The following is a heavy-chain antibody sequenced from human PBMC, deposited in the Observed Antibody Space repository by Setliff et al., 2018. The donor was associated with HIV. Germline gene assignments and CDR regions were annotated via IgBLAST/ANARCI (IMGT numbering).Heavy chain of an antibody. Sequence: GASVKVSCKASGGTFRSYGFTWVRQAPGQGLEWMGGIIPLPRTTIYAQKLQGRVTITADESTSTVYMDLGSLRSEDAAVYYCASPRPYSSGFYDSWGQGTLVTVSS. D-gene: IGHD6-19*01. CDR1: GGTFRSYG. V-gene: IGHV1-69*13. CDR3: ASPRPYSSGFYDS. J-gene: IGHJ4*02. CDR2: IIPLPRTT.